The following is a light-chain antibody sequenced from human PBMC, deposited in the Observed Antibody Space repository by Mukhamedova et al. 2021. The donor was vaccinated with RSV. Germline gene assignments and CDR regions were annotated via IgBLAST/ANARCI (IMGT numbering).Light chain of an antibody. J-gene: IGKJ4*01. CDR2: AAS. V-gene: IGKV1-39*01. CDR3: QQSYSAPLT. Sequence: WYQHRVHGKAPRLIIFAASGLQSGVPSRFSGSGYGTDFTLTITDLQPEDFATYYCQQSYSAPLTFGGGTRVEI.